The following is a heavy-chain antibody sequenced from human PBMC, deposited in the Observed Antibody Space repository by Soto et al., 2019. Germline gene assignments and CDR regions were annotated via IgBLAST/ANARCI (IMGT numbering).Heavy chain of an antibody. J-gene: IGHJ6*02. D-gene: IGHD6-13*01. CDR3: ARDVAAAADYYYYYGMDV. V-gene: IGHV4-59*01. Sequence: SETLSLTCTVSGGSISSYYWSWIRQPPGKGLEWIGYIYYSGSTNYIPSLKSRVTISVDTSKNQFSLKLSSVTAADTAVYYCARDVAAAADYYYYYGMDVWGQGTTVTVSS. CDR2: IYYSGST. CDR1: GGSISSYY.